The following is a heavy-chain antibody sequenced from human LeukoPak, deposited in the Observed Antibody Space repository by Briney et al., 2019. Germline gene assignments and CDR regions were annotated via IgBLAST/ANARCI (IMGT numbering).Heavy chain of an antibody. D-gene: IGHD5-18*01. J-gene: IGHJ4*02. Sequence: GGSLRLSCAASGFTFSSYAMSWVRQAPGTGLEGVSAISGSGGSTYYADSVKGRFTISRDNSKNTLYLQMNSLRAEDTAVYYCAKVDTAMGVFDYWGQGTLVSVSS. CDR3: AKVDTAMGVFDY. CDR2: ISGSGGST. V-gene: IGHV3-23*01. CDR1: GFTFSSYA.